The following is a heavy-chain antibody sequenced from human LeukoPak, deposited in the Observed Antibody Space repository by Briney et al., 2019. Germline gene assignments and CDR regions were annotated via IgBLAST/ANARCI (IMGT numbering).Heavy chain of an antibody. J-gene: IGHJ4*02. CDR3: ARIHYYDSGGYYPLFDY. CDR2: IDWDDDK. D-gene: IGHD3-22*01. V-gene: IGHV2-70*11. CDR1: GFSLSTSGMC. Sequence: SGPALVKPTRTLTLTCTFSGFSLSTSGMCVSWIRKPPGKALEWLARIDWDDDKYYSTSLKTRLTISKDTSKNQVVLTMTNMDPVDTATYYCARIHYYDSGGYYPLFDYWGRGTLVTVSS.